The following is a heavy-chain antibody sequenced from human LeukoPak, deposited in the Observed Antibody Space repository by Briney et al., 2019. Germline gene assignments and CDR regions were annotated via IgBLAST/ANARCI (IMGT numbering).Heavy chain of an antibody. Sequence: GGSLRLSCAASGFTFSSYGMHWVRQAPGKGLEWVAVISYDGSNKYYADSVKGRFTISRDNSKNTLYLQMNSLRAEDTAVYYCAKLGGGDSSGYYPDYWGQGTLVTVSS. D-gene: IGHD3-22*01. CDR1: GFTFSSYG. CDR3: AKLGGGDSSGYYPDY. J-gene: IGHJ4*02. V-gene: IGHV3-30*18. CDR2: ISYDGSNK.